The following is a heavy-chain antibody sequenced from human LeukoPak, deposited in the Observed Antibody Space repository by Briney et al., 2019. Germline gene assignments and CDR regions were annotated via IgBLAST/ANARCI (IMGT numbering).Heavy chain of an antibody. CDR3: ARGTYYDFWSGNWFDP. CDR2: MNPNSGNT. D-gene: IGHD3-3*01. J-gene: IGHJ5*02. Sequence: ASVKVSRKASGYTFTSYDINWVRQATGQGLEWMGWMNPNSGNTGYAQKFQGRVTITRNTSISTAYMELSSLRSEDTAVYYCARGTYYDFWSGNWFDPWGQGTLVTVSS. CDR1: GYTFTSYD. V-gene: IGHV1-8*03.